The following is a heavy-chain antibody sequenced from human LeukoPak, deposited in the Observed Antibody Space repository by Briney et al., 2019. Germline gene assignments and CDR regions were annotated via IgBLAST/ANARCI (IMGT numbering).Heavy chain of an antibody. Sequence: GGSQRLSCAASGFTSSSCAMRWVRQAPAKGLEWVSAISDSGGSTYYADSVKGRFTISRDNSKNTLYLQMNILRAEETAVYFCSKGGSQLWLRDCFDPWGQGTLVTVSS. V-gene: IGHV3-23*01. CDR3: SKGGSQLWLRDCFDP. D-gene: IGHD5-18*01. CDR1: GFTSSSCA. CDR2: ISDSGGST. J-gene: IGHJ5*02.